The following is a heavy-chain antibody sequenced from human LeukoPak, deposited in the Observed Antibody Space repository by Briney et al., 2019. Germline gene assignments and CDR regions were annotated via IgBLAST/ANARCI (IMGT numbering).Heavy chain of an antibody. CDR1: GGTFSSYA. D-gene: IGHD3-10*01. J-gene: IGHJ5*02. V-gene: IGHV1-69*13. CDR2: IIPIFGTA. Sequence: SVKVSCKASGGTFSSYAISWVRQAPGQGLEWMGGIIPIFGTANYAQKFQGRVTITADESTSTAYMELSSLRSEDTAVYYCAWAPGSGIDQWFDPWGQGTLVTVSS. CDR3: AWAPGSGIDQWFDP.